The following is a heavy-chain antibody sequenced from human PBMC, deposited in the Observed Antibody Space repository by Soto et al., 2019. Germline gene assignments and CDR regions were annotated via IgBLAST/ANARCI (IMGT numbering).Heavy chain of an antibody. Sequence: QVQLVQSGAEVKKPGASVKVSCKASGYTFTSYRISWVRQAPGQGLEWMGWISAYNGHTNYAQKLQGRVTMTTDTTTSTAYMELRSLRSDDTAVYYCARVDLEGRYFDRCDYWGQGTLVTVSS. CDR2: ISAYNGHT. V-gene: IGHV1-18*01. D-gene: IGHD3-9*01. CDR1: GYTFTSYR. J-gene: IGHJ4*02. CDR3: ARVDLEGRYFDRCDY.